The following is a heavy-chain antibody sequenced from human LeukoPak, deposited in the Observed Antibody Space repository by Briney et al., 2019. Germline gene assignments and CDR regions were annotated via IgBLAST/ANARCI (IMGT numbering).Heavy chain of an antibody. D-gene: IGHD4-11*01. CDR3: ARDLPDKMTRAVEY. CDR2: ISFDGSNK. CDR1: GFTFSSYA. V-gene: IGHV3-30*04. Sequence: GRSLRLSCAVSGFTFSSYAMHWVRQAPGKGLEWVAVISFDGSNKYYADSVKSRFTISRDNSKNTLYVQMNSLRAEDTAVYYCARDLPDKMTRAVEYWGQGTLVIVSS. J-gene: IGHJ4*02.